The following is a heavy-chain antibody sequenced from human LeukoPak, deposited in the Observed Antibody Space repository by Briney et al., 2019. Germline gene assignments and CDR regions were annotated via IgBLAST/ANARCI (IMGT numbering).Heavy chain of an antibody. V-gene: IGHV3-74*01. Sequence: GGSLRLSCAASGFTFSSYSMNWVRQAPGKGLVWVSRIHTDGISTTYADSVKGRFTISRDNAKNTLYLQMNSLRAEDTAVYYCASGELDSLYYFDYWGQGTLVTVSS. CDR3: ASGELDSLYYFDY. D-gene: IGHD1-1*01. CDR1: GFTFSSYS. J-gene: IGHJ4*02. CDR2: IHTDGIST.